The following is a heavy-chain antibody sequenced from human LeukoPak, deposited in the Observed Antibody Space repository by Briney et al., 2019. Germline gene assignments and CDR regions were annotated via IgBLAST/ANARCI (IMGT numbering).Heavy chain of an antibody. D-gene: IGHD1-7*01. CDR2: ISAYNGNT. Sequence: ASVKVSCKASGYTFTSYGISWVRQAPGLGLEWMGWISAYNGNTNYAQKLQGRVTMTTDTSTSTAYMELRSLRSDDTAVYYCARDWNYSCYYYYMDVWGKGTTVTVSS. CDR3: ARDWNYSCYYYYMDV. CDR1: GYTFTSYG. J-gene: IGHJ6*03. V-gene: IGHV1-18*01.